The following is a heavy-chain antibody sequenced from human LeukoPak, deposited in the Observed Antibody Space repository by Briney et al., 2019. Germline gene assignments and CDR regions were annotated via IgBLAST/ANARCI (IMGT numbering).Heavy chain of an antibody. CDR3: AKDSSPAYFDY. V-gene: IGHV3-30*18. CDR1: GFTFSTYC. J-gene: IGHJ4*02. D-gene: IGHD6-6*01. Sequence: GGSLRLSCAASGFTFSTYCMHWVRQAPGKGLEWVALISYEGSNIYYADSVKGRITISRDRSMNTLYLQMNSLRGEDTAVYFCAKDSSPAYFDYWGQGTLVTVSS. CDR2: ISYEGSNI.